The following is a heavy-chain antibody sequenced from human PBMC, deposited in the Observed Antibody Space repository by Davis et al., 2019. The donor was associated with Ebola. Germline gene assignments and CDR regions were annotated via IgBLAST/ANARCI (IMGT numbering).Heavy chain of an antibody. J-gene: IGHJ4*02. CDR1: GFTFSSHA. Sequence: GESLKISCAASGFTFSSHAMYWVRQAPGKGLEWVSIIGLQHDTYYPDSVKGRFTISRDNSKNTLYLQMNSLRTEDTAVYYCARDPIPDYWGQGTLVTVSS. CDR2: IGLQHDT. V-gene: IGHV3-23*01. CDR3: ARDPIPDY.